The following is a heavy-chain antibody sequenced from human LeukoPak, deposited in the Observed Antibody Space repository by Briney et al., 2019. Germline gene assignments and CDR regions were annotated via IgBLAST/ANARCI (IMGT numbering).Heavy chain of an antibody. CDR3: ARVGSPSPPYYYYYGMDV. J-gene: IGHJ6*02. D-gene: IGHD6-6*01. Sequence: PSQTLSLTCTVSGGSISSGGYSWSWIRQHPGKGLEWIGYIYYSGSTYYNPSLKSRVTISVDTSKNQFSLKLSSVTAADTAVYYCARVGSPSPPYYYYYGMDVWGQGTTVTVSS. CDR2: IYYSGST. CDR1: GGSISSGGYS. V-gene: IGHV4-31*03.